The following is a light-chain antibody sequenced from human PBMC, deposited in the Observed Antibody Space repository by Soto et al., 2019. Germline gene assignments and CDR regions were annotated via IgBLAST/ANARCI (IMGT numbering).Light chain of an antibody. V-gene: IGKV3-20*01. Sequence: LVLTQSPATLSLSPGERASLSCRASQSVTSSYLAWYQQKPGQAPRLLIYGASTRATGVPDRFSGSGYGTDFTLTISRVEPEDCAVYYCQQYGGSPLFTFGQGSKLEIK. J-gene: IGKJ2*01. CDR3: QQYGGSPLFT. CDR1: QSVTSSY. CDR2: GAS.